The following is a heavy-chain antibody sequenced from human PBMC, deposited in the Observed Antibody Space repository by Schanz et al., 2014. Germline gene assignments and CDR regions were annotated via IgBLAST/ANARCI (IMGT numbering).Heavy chain of an antibody. CDR3: ARDGDRFYHNYCMDV. CDR1: GFSFSSYS. D-gene: IGHD4-17*01. V-gene: IGHV3-48*01. CDR2: IDGKSTTV. J-gene: IGHJ6*03. Sequence: VQLVESGGGVVQPGRSLRLSCSASGFSFSSYSMNWVRQAPGKGLEWLSYIDGKSTTVYYADSVKGRFTVSRDNARNSLYLHMNTLGAEDTAVYYCARDGDRFYHNYCMDVWGKGTTVTVSS.